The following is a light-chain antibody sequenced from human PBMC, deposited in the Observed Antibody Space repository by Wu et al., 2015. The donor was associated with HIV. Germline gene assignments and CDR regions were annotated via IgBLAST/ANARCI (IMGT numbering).Light chain of an antibody. CDR1: QSVTTRH. J-gene: IGKJ2*03. CDR3: QHYGSSPR. CDR2: LAS. Sequence: EIVLTQSPGTLSLSPGERATLSCRASQSVTTRHLAWYQQKPGQPPRLLIYLASSRAAGIPDRFSGSGSGTDFTLTISRLEPEDFAVYSCQHYGSSPRFGRGDQGWR. V-gene: IGKV3-20*01.